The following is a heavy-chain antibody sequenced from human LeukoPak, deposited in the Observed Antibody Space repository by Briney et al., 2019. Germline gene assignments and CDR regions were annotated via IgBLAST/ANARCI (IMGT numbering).Heavy chain of an antibody. V-gene: IGHV3-21*01. CDR3: ARGYGDYSRADAFDI. CDR1: GFTFSSYS. CDR2: ISSSSSYI. Sequence: GGSLRLSCAASGFTFSSYSMSWVRQAPGKGLEWVASISSSSSYIYYADSVKGRFTICRDNAKNSLYLQMNSLRAEDTAVYYCARGYGDYSRADAFDIWGQGTMVTVSS. D-gene: IGHD4-17*01. J-gene: IGHJ3*02.